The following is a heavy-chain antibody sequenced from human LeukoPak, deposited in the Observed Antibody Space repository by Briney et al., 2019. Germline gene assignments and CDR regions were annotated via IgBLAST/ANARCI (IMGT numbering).Heavy chain of an antibody. CDR2: IYSGGST. Sequence: GGSLRLSCAASGFTVSSNYMSWVRQAPGKGLEWVSVIYSGGSTYYADSVKGRFTISRDNSKNTLYLQMNSLRAEDTAVYYCARDVGSSGYEPSYWGQGTLVTVSS. V-gene: IGHV3-66*01. J-gene: IGHJ4*02. D-gene: IGHD3-22*01. CDR1: GFTVSSNY. CDR3: ARDVGSSGYEPSY.